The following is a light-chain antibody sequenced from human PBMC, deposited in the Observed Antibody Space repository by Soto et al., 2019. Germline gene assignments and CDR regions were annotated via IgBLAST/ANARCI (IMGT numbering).Light chain of an antibody. J-gene: IGKJ1*01. CDR3: QQYKVFPRT. V-gene: IGKV1-16*01. CDR2: AVS. CDR1: QDLSNS. Sequence: DIQMTQSPSSLSAFIGDRVTITSRASQDLSNSLAWVQEKPGQAPQSLIYAVSTLHSGASPRFSGSGLGMYFTPTNSSLQPEDGVTYYYQQYKVFPRTFGQGTKV.